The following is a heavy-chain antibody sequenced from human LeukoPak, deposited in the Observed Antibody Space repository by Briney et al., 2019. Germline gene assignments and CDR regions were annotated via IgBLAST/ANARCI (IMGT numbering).Heavy chain of an antibody. CDR2: IKLNGGTT. V-gene: IGHV3-20*04. D-gene: IGHD4-17*01. CDR1: GFSFDDYD. J-gene: IGHJ4*02. CDR3: ARKGHYGIDF. Sequence: GGSLRLSCTASGFSFDDYDMDWVRQAPGQGLELVSGIKLNGGTTTYADSVKGRFTISRDNARNSLFLQMNSLTAEDTAFYFCARKGHYGIDFWGQGTLVTVSS.